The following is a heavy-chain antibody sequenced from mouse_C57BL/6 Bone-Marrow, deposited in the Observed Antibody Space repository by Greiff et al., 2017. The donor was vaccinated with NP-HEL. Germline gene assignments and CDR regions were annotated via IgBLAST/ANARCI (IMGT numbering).Heavy chain of an antibody. V-gene: IGHV1-39*01. Sequence: EVQLQQSGPELVKPGAAVKISCKASGYSFTDYNMNWVKQSNGKSLEWIGVINPNYGTTSYNQKFKGKATLTVDQSSSTAYMQLNSLTSEDSAVYYCASSPYYYGSSGRAWFAYWGQGTLVTVSA. CDR2: INPNYGTT. D-gene: IGHD1-1*01. J-gene: IGHJ3*01. CDR1: GYSFTDYN. CDR3: ASSPYYYGSSGRAWFAY.